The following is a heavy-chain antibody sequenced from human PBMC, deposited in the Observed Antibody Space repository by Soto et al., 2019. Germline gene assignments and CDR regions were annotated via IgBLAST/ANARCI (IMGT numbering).Heavy chain of an antibody. CDR3: ASLPAAGTLADFDY. D-gene: IGHD6-13*01. CDR2: IIHIFGTA. J-gene: IGHJ4*02. Sequence: QVQLVQSGAEVKKPWSSVKVSCKASGGTFSSYAISWVRQAPGQGLEWMGGIIHIFGTANYAQKFQGRVTITADEYTSTAYMELSSLRSEDTAVYYCASLPAAGTLADFDYWGQGTLVTVSS. CDR1: GGTFSSYA. V-gene: IGHV1-69*01.